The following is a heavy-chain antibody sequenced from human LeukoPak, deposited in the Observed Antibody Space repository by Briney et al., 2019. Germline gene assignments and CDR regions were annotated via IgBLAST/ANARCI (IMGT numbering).Heavy chain of an antibody. Sequence: AGGSLRLSCAASGFTFSNYGMNWVRQAPGKGLEWVSIITSGVGITYYADSVKGRFTISRDNSKNTLYLQMNSLRAEDTVVYYCAKGDYYDLDYWGQGALVTVSS. J-gene: IGHJ4*02. CDR3: AKGDYYDLDY. CDR2: ITSGVGIT. D-gene: IGHD3-22*01. CDR1: GFTFSNYG. V-gene: IGHV3-23*01.